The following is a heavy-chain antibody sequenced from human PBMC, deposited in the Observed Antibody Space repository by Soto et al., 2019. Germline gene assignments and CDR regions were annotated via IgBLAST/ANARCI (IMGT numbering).Heavy chain of an antibody. CDR3: ARSTVNDFWSGYYYPPYFDY. D-gene: IGHD3-3*01. CDR1: GGSISSGGYS. Sequence: SETLSLTCAVSGGSISSGGYSWSWIRQPPGKGLEWIGYIYHSGSTYYNPSLKSRVTISVDRSKNQFSLKLSSVTAADTAVYYCARSTVNDFWSGYYYPPYFDYWGQGTLVTVSS. V-gene: IGHV4-30-2*01. J-gene: IGHJ4*02. CDR2: IYHSGST.